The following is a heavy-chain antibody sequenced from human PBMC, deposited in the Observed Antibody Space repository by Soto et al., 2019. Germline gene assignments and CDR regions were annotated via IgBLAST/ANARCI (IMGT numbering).Heavy chain of an antibody. J-gene: IGHJ6*02. D-gene: IGHD6-25*01. CDR3: AKGNAATIKYYGMAV. Sequence: EVELVESGGGVVQPGRSLTLACAASGFMFRDYAMHWVRQVPGKGLEWVAGISWNRGDIAYVDAVKGRFTISRDNSKKPLTLQLNRLSPDDTFLYYSAKGNAATIKYYGMAVWSQSTTVIVS. CDR1: GFMFRDYA. CDR2: ISWNRGDI. V-gene: IGHV3-9*01.